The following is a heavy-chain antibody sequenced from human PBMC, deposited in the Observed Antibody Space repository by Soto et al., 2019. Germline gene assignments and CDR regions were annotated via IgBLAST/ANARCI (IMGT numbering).Heavy chain of an antibody. CDR3: AKDRMIVVVGMDV. V-gene: IGHV3-30*18. Sequence: QVQLVESGGGVVQPGRSLRLSCAASGFTFSSYGMHWVRQAPGKGLEWVAIISYEGSIEYYADSVKGRFTISRDNSKNTLYLQMNTLRAEDTAVYYCAKDRMIVVVGMDVWGQGTTVTVSS. J-gene: IGHJ6*02. D-gene: IGHD3-22*01. CDR1: GFTFSSYG. CDR2: ISYEGSIE.